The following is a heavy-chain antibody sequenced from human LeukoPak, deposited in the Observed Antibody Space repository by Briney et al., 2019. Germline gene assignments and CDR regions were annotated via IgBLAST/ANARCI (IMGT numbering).Heavy chain of an antibody. J-gene: IGHJ4*02. Sequence: QPGGSLRLSCAASGFTFSSYGMHWVRQAPGKGLEWVAFIRYDGSNKYYADSVKGRFTISRGNSKNTLYLQMNSLRAEDTAVYYCAKGLPRSIAAGDYWGQGTLVTVSS. D-gene: IGHD6-13*01. CDR1: GFTFSSYG. CDR2: IRYDGSNK. CDR3: AKGLPRSIAAGDY. V-gene: IGHV3-30*02.